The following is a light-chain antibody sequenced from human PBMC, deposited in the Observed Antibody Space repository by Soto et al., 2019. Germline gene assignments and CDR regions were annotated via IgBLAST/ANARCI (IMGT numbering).Light chain of an antibody. CDR1: QSVSSH. CDR2: DAS. Sequence: EIVLTQSPATLSLSPGERATVSCRASQSVSSHLAWYQQKRGQAPRLLIYDASSRASGIPARFSGSGSGTDFTLTISSLEPEDFAVYYCQQGGNGPLTLGQGTRL. CDR3: QQGGNGPLT. J-gene: IGKJ5*01. V-gene: IGKV3-11*01.